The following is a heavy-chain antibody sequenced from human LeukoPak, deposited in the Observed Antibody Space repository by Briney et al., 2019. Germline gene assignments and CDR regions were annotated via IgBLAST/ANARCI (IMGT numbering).Heavy chain of an antibody. D-gene: IGHD5-24*01. Sequence: GGSLRLSCAASGFSFSNSALGWVRQAPGKGLEWVSTIDTRVNRHFGDSVKGRFTISRDNSKSTVYLQMNSLRVEDTAVYYCAKYLRREFDYWGQGTLVTVSS. V-gene: IGHV3-23*05. CDR2: IDTRVNR. J-gene: IGHJ4*02. CDR3: AKYLRREFDY. CDR1: GFSFSNSA.